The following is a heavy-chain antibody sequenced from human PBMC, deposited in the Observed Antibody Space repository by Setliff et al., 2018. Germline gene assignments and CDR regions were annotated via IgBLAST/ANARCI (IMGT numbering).Heavy chain of an antibody. CDR2: IYYRGDT. D-gene: IGHD1-26*01. Sequence: PSETLSLTCSVSGGSLSGSSDYWAWIRQPPGKGLEWIGRIYYRGDTYYNASLKSRLTLSVDTSKNQFSLKLTSVTAADTAVYFCARAGGSPGFTDSWGQGTLVTVSS. J-gene: IGHJ5*02. V-gene: IGHV4-39*07. CDR1: GGSLSGSSDY. CDR3: ARAGGSPGFTDS.